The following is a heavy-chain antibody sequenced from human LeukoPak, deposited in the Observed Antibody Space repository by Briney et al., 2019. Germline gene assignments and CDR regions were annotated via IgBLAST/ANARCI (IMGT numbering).Heavy chain of an antibody. CDR2: IKQDGSEK. J-gene: IGHJ4*02. CDR3: ATRSSGWYDY. V-gene: IGHV3-7*03. D-gene: IGHD6-19*01. Sequence: GGSLRLSCAASGFTFSSYWMSWVRQAPGKGLEWVANIKQDGSEKYYVDSVKGRFTISRDTSKNTLYLQMSSLRAEDTAVYYCATRSSGWYDYWGQGTLVTVSS. CDR1: GFTFSSYW.